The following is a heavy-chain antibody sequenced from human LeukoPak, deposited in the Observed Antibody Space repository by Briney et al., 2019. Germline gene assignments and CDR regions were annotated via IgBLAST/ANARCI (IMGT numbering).Heavy chain of an antibody. V-gene: IGHV3-23*01. Sequence: GGSLRLSCATSGFPFSDFSMSWVRQAPGKGLEWISTTNSGGTSTYYAESVKGRFTISRENSKNTLYLQMSSLRVEDTAVSYCAKQSYARSLGEGGPGTLVSVS. CDR3: AKQSYARSLGE. CDR2: TNSGGTST. D-gene: IGHD2-8*01. J-gene: IGHJ4*02. CDR1: GFPFSDFS.